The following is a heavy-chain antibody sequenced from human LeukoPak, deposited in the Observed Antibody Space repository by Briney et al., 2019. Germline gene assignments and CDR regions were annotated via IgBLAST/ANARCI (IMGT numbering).Heavy chain of an antibody. CDR1: GYTFTSYG. CDR3: ARLSPTLFLRSSRRKYYFDY. CDR2: ISAYNGNT. Sequence: ASVKVSCKASGYTFTSYGISWVRQAPGQGLEWMGWISAYNGNTNYAQKLQGRVTMTTDTSTSTAYMELRSLRSDDTAVYYCARLSPTLFLRSSRRKYYFDYWGQGTLVTVSS. V-gene: IGHV1-18*01. J-gene: IGHJ4*02. D-gene: IGHD6-13*01.